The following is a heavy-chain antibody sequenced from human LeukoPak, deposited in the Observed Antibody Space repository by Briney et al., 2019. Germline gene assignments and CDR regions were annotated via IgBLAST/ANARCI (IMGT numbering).Heavy chain of an antibody. CDR1: GGTFSSYA. CDR2: IIPILGIA. D-gene: IGHD3-22*01. V-gene: IGHV1-69*04. J-gene: IGHJ4*02. Sequence: GASVKVSCKASGGTFSSYAISWVRQAPGQGLELMGRIIPILGIANYAQKFQGRVTITADKSTSTAYTELSSLRSEDTAVYYCARDDTDYYDSSGYQFDYWGQGTLVTVSS. CDR3: ARDDTDYYDSSGYQFDY.